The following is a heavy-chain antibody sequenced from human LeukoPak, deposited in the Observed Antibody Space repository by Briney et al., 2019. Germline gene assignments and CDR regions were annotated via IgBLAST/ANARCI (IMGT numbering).Heavy chain of an antibody. CDR1: GFSFHNFA. J-gene: IGHJ4*02. V-gene: IGHV3-23*01. CDR3: AKGDCNYIELDYYDY. CDR2: IFGSSSST. D-gene: IGHD2-21*02. Sequence: GGSPTLSCVASGFSFHNFAMNWVRQAPGKGLEWVSLIFGSSSSTYYADAVKGRFTISRDKSKNTLYLQMNSLRAEDTAVYYCAKGDCNYIELDYYDYCGQGSLVTVSS.